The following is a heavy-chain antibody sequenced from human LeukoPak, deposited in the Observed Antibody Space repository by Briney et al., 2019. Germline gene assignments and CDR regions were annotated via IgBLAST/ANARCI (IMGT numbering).Heavy chain of an antibody. Sequence: SETLSLTCAVYGGSFSGCYWSWIRQPPGKGLEWIGEINHSGSTNYNPSLRSRVTISVDTSKNQFSLKLSSVTAADTAVYYCARGLRRGYSYGPDYWGQGTLVTVSS. D-gene: IGHD5-18*01. CDR3: ARGLRRGYSYGPDY. V-gene: IGHV4-34*01. CDR2: INHSGST. CDR1: GGSFSGCY. J-gene: IGHJ4*02.